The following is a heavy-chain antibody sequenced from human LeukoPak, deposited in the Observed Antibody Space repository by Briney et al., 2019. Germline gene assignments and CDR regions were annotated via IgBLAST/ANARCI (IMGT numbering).Heavy chain of an antibody. D-gene: IGHD6-19*01. CDR2: IYYSGST. J-gene: IGHJ3*02. Sequence: SETLSLTCTVSGGSISSYYWSWIRQPPGKGLEWIGYIYYSGSTNYNPSLKSRVTISVDTSKNQFSLKLSSVTAADTAVYYCARRIAVAGYNDAFEIWGQGTMVTVSS. V-gene: IGHV4-59*08. CDR3: ARRIAVAGYNDAFEI. CDR1: GGSISSYY.